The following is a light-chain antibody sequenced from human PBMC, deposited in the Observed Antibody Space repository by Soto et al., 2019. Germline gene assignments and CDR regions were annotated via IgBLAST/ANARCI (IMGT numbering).Light chain of an antibody. Sequence: DIQMTHSPSTLSASVGDRVTITCRASQSISNWLAWYQQKPGKSPKLLIYKASSLESGVPSRFSGSGSGTEFTLTISCLQPDDFATYYCQQYNSYSFTFGGGTKVEIK. CDR1: QSISNW. J-gene: IGKJ4*01. V-gene: IGKV1-5*03. CDR3: QQYNSYSFT. CDR2: KAS.